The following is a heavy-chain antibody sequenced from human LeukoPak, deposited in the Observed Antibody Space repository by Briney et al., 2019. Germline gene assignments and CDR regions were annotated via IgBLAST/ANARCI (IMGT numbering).Heavy chain of an antibody. CDR3: ARLENAVTKRFGWFDP. CDR2: IYSCGST. V-gene: IGHV3-53*01. Sequence: PGESLRLSCAASGFTVSSNYMSWVRQAPGKGLEWASVIYSCGSTYYADSVKGRFTISRDNSKNTLYLQMNSLRAEDTAVYYCARLENAVTKRFGWFDPWGQGTLVTVSS. J-gene: IGHJ5*02. CDR1: GFTVSSNY. D-gene: IGHD4-17*01.